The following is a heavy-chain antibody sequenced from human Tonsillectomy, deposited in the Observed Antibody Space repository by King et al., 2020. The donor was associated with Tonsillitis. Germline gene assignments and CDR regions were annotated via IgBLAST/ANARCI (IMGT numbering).Heavy chain of an antibody. Sequence: QLVQSGAEVKKPGASVKVSCKASGYTFTSYGISWVRQAPGQGLEWMGWISADNVNTNYAQKLQGRVTMTTDTSTSTAYMELRSLRSDDTAVYYCARAEDSSGWYPYYYYGMDVWGQGTTVTVSS. D-gene: IGHD6-19*01. V-gene: IGHV1-18*04. J-gene: IGHJ6*02. CDR3: ARAEDSSGWYPYYYYGMDV. CDR2: ISADNVNT. CDR1: GYTFTSYG.